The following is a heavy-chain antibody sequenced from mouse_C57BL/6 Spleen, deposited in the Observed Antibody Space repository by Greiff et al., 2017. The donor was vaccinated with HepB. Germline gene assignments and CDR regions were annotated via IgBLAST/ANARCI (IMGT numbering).Heavy chain of an antibody. D-gene: IGHD3-3*01. CDR3: ALGLRGGYFDV. J-gene: IGHJ1*03. V-gene: IGHV1-53*01. CDR2: INPSNGGT. Sequence: QQPGTELVKPGASVKLSCKASGYTFTSYWMNWVKQRPGQGLEWIGNINPSNGGTNYNEKFKSKATLTVDKSSGTAYMQLSSLTSEDSAVYYCALGLRGGYFDVWGTGTTVTVSS. CDR1: GYTFTSYW.